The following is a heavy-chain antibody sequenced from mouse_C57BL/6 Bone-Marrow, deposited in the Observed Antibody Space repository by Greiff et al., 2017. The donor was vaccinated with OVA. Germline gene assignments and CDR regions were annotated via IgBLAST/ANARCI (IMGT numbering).Heavy chain of an antibody. V-gene: IGHV1-72*01. Sequence: QVQLKQPGAELVKPGASVKLSCKASGYTFTSYWMHWVKQRPGRGLEWIGRIDPNTGGTKYNEKFKSKATLTVDKPYSTAYMQLSSLTSDDSAVEYCASSGDYYVSCYSWFGCWGQGTLVTVSA. CDR1: GYTFTSYW. J-gene: IGHJ3*01. CDR2: IDPNTGGT. CDR3: ASSGDYYVSCYSWFGC. D-gene: IGHD1-1*01.